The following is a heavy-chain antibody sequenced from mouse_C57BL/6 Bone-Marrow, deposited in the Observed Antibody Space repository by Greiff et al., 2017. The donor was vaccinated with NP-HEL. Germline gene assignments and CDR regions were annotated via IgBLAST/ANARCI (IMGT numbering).Heavy chain of an antibody. CDR1: GYSITSGYY. CDR2: ISYDGSN. Sequence: EVQLVESGPGLVKPSQSLSLTCSVTGYSITSGYYWNWIRQFPGNKLEWMGYISYDGSNNYNPSLKNRISITRDTSKNQFFLKLNSVTTEDTATYYCALYGNYEAWFAYWGQGTLVTVSA. CDR3: ALYGNYEAWFAY. J-gene: IGHJ3*01. D-gene: IGHD2-1*01. V-gene: IGHV3-6*01.